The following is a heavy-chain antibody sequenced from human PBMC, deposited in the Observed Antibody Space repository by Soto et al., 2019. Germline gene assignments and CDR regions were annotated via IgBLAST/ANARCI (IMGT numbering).Heavy chain of an antibody. V-gene: IGHV1-3*05. Sequence: QVQLMQSGAEEKKPGASVKVACKASGYTFTSYAMHWVRQAPGQRLEWMGWINAGNGNTKYSQKFQGRVTITRDTSASTAYMELSSLRSEDTAVYYCARANSLVPSFDYWGQGTLVTVSS. D-gene: IGHD2-21*01. CDR3: ARANSLVPSFDY. CDR2: INAGNGNT. J-gene: IGHJ4*02. CDR1: GYTFTSYA.